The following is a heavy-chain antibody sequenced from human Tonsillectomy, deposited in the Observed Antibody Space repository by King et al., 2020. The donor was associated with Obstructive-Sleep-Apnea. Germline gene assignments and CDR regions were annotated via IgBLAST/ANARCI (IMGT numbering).Heavy chain of an antibody. CDR2: ISHSGSP. D-gene: IGHD4-11*01. V-gene: IGHV4-31*03. CDR3: ARSTEYSNYEAY. J-gene: IGHJ4*02. CDR1: DDSISSSAYY. Sequence: QLQESGPGLVKPSQTLSLTCTVSDDSISSSAYYWGWIPQYPGKGLEWIGCISHSGSPYYNPSLNSRVTLSMETSRNQFFLKLSSVTAADTAVYYCARSTEYSNYEAYWGQGILVTVSS.